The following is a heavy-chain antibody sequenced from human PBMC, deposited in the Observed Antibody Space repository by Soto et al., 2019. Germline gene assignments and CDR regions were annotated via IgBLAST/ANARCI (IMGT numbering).Heavy chain of an antibody. CDR2: IIPIFGTA. CDR3: ASNGYDILTGYPYYFDY. V-gene: IGHV1-69*06. CDR1: GGTFSSYA. Sequence: VKVSCKASGGTFSSYAISWVRQAPGQGLEWMGGIIPIFGTANYAQKFQGRVTITADKSTSTAYMELSSLRSEDTAVYYCASNGYDILTGYPYYFDYWGQGTLVTVSS. J-gene: IGHJ4*02. D-gene: IGHD3-9*01.